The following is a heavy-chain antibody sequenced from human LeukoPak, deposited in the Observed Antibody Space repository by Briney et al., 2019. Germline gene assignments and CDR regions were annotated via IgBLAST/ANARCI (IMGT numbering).Heavy chain of an antibody. CDR3: ACQWSLYAFDI. V-gene: IGHV3-64*01. D-gene: IGHD3-3*01. CDR2: TTGNGGTT. Sequence: HGGSLRLSCAASGFIFSNHDIHWVRQAPGKGLEYVSGTTGNGGTTFYANSVKGRFTISRDNSKNTLYLQMGSLRAEDMAVYYCACQWSLYAFDIWGQGTMVTVSS. CDR1: GFIFSNHD. J-gene: IGHJ3*02.